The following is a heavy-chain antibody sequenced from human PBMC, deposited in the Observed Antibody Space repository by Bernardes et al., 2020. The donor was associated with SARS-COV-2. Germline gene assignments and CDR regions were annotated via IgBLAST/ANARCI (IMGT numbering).Heavy chain of an antibody. CDR3: ARLPWLQLWLQEFYFDF. D-gene: IGHD5-18*01. CDR2: IDSSDSIR. Sequence: AGSLSLSCASSGFTFSDSYMSWIRQAPGKGPEWVSYIDSSDSIRHYAVSVKGRFTISRDNAKNLLYLQMNSLRADDTAGYYCARLPWLQLWLQEFYFDFWSRGALVTVSS. CDR1: GFTFSDSY. V-gene: IGHV3-11*01. J-gene: IGHJ4*02.